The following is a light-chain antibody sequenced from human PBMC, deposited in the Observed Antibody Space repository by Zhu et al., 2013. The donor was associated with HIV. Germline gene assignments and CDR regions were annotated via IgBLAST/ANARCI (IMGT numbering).Light chain of an antibody. CDR2: GAS. CDR1: QSVSSSY. CDR3: LQDYNFPYT. Sequence: EIVLTQSPGSLSLSRGESATLSCTASQSVSSSYLTWYQQKPGQAPRLLIYGASTRATGIPARFSGSGSGTEFTLTISSLQPEDFATYYCLQDYNFPYTFGQGTKLEIK. V-gene: IGKV3D-7*01. J-gene: IGKJ2*01.